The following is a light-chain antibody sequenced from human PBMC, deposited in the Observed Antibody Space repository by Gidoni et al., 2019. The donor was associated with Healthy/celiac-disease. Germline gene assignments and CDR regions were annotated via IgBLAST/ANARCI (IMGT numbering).Light chain of an antibody. V-gene: IGLV2-14*01. CDR3: SSYTSSSPLWV. CDR1: SSDVGGYNY. CDR2: EVS. Sequence: QSALTQPASVSGSPGPSITISCTGTSSDVGGYNYFSWYQQHPGKAPKLMIYEVSNRPSGVPDRFSGSKSGNTASLTISGLQAEDEADYYCSSYTSSSPLWVFGGGTKLTVL. J-gene: IGLJ3*02.